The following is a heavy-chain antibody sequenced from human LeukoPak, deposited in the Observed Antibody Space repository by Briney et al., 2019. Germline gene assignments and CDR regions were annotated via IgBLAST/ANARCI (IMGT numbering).Heavy chain of an antibody. Sequence: ASVKVSCKASGYTFTSYDINWVRQAPGQGLEWMGWMNPNSGNTGYAQKFQGRVTMTRDTSISTAYMELSRLRSDDTAVYYCAAGATREPFDYWGQGTLVTVSS. CDR1: GYTFTSYD. V-gene: IGHV1-8*01. CDR2: MNPNSGNT. CDR3: AAGATREPFDY. D-gene: IGHD1-26*01. J-gene: IGHJ4*02.